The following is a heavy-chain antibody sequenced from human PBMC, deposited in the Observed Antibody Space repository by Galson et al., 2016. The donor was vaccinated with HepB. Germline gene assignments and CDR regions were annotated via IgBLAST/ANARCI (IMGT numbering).Heavy chain of an antibody. CDR3: AANVNYDILTGYYLTATWFDP. CDR1: GYNLTGLS. J-gene: IGHJ5*02. Sequence: SVKVSCKVSGYNLTGLSIHWVRQAPGEGLEWMGGFHPEDEDTIYAQEFQGRVTMTEDTSTDTAYMELSNLRSEDTAVFYCAANVNYDILTGYYLTATWFDPWGQGTLVTVSS. V-gene: IGHV1-24*01. D-gene: IGHD3-9*01. CDR2: FHPEDEDT.